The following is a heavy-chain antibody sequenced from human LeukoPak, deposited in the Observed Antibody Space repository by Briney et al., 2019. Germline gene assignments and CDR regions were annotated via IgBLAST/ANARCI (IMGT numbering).Heavy chain of an antibody. CDR1: GGSISSANHF. V-gene: IGHV4-30-4*08. Sequence: SETLSLTCTVSGGSISSANHFWSWVRQSPGEGLEWIGYIHYDGRAHYNPSLKSRVSMSLDMSKNQFSLSLSSVTAADTAVYYCARGPAGFDYWGQGTLVTVSS. D-gene: IGHD2-2*01. J-gene: IGHJ4*02. CDR3: ARGPAGFDY. CDR2: IHYDGRA.